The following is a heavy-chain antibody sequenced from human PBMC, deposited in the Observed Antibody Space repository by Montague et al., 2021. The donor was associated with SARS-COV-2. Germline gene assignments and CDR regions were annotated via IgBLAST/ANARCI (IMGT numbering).Heavy chain of an antibody. V-gene: IGHV4-34*01. D-gene: IGHD4-23*01. CDR3: ARWDPQTLTLIGLRGKSASDH. J-gene: IGHJ5*02. Sequence: SETLSLTCAVYGGLFSGYYWTWIRQSPGKGLGWIAEINHSGTTNYNFNPSLGSRVTISVDTSKSQFSLKLSSVTAADTGVYYCARWDPQTLTLIGLRGKSASDHWGQGTLVTVSS. CDR2: INHSGTT. CDR1: GGLFSGYY.